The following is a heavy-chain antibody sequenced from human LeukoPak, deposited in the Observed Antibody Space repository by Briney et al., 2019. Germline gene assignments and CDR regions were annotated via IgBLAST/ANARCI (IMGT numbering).Heavy chain of an antibody. D-gene: IGHD3-3*01. CDR3: ARQTSGGYTVFFGKPRGHWFDP. V-gene: IGHV1-69*13. CDR1: GCTFSNYA. CDR2: IIPIFDTA. J-gene: IGHJ5*02. Sequence: ASVKVSCKASGCTFSNYAISWVRQAPGQGLEWMGTIIPIFDTANYAQKFQGRVTITADESTSTAYMELSSLRSEDTAVYYCARQTSGGYTVFFGKPRGHWFDPWGQGTLVTVSS.